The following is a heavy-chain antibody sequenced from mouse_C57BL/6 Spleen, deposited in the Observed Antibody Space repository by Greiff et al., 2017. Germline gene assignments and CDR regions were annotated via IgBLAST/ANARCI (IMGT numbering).Heavy chain of an antibody. CDR2: IYPGGGYT. J-gene: IGHJ2*01. D-gene: IGHD1-1*01. CDR1: GYTFTNYW. V-gene: IGHV1-63*01. Sequence: VQGVESGAELVRPGTSVKMSCKASGYTFTNYWIGWAKQRPGHGLEWIGDIYPGGGYTNYNEKFKGKATLTADKSSSTAYMQFSSLTSEDSAIYYCARRGLDYYGSSSYYFDDWGQGTTLTVSS. CDR3: ARRGLDYYGSSSYYFDD.